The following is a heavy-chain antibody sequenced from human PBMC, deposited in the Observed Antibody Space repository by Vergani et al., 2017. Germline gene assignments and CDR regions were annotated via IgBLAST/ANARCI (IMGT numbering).Heavy chain of an antibody. CDR2: INPNSGGT. CDR3: ARGAVRVVPAAITRFDP. Sequence: QVQLVQSGAEVKKPGASVKVSCKASGYTLTGYYMHWVRQAPGQGLEWMGRINPNSGGTNYAQKFQGRVTMTRDTSISTAYMELSRLRSDDTAVYYCARGAVRVVPAAITRFDPWGQGTLVTVSS. J-gene: IGHJ5*02. V-gene: IGHV1-2*06. CDR1: GYTLTGYY. D-gene: IGHD2-2*02.